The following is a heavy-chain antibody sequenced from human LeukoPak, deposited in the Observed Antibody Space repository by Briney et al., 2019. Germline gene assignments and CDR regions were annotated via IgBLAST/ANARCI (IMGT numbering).Heavy chain of an antibody. J-gene: IGHJ4*02. CDR2: IYYSGST. Sequence: SETLSLTCTVSGGSISSSSYYWAWLRQPPGKELKWIGSIYYSGSTYYNPSLKSRVTISVDTSKNQFSLKLSSVTAADTAVYYCVRTRYYYNSRSYGAPYYFDYWGQGTLVTVSS. CDR3: VRTRYYYNSRSYGAPYYFDY. CDR1: GGSISSSSYY. D-gene: IGHD3-10*01. V-gene: IGHV4-39*01.